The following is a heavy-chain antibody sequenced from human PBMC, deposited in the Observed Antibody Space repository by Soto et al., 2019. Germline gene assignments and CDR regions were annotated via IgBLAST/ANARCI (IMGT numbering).Heavy chain of an antibody. Sequence: PSQALSHTCTFYYGSFSGYYLSLILKNPGKGLGWIWYINHSGSTNYNPSLKSRVTISVDASKNQFSLKLSSVTAADTAVYYCARDDLAAAGTGWFEPWGQGTLVTVSS. J-gene: IGHJ5*02. V-gene: IGHV4-34*01. CDR3: ARDDLAAAGTGWFEP. CDR1: YGSFSGYY. D-gene: IGHD6-13*01. CDR2: INHSGST.